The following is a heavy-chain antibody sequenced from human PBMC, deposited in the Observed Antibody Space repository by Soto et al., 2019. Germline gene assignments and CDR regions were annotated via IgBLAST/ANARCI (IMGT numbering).Heavy chain of an antibody. V-gene: IGHV1-69*04. CDR2: IIPILGIA. Sequence: ASVKVSCKASGGTFSSYTISWVRQAPGQGLEWMGRIIPILGIANYAQKFQGRVTITADKSTSTAYIELSSLRSEDTAVYYCAREAPESSSWYGLDYYYYMDVWGKGTTVTVSS. CDR3: AREAPESSSWYGLDYYYYMDV. J-gene: IGHJ6*03. D-gene: IGHD6-13*01. CDR1: GGTFSSYT.